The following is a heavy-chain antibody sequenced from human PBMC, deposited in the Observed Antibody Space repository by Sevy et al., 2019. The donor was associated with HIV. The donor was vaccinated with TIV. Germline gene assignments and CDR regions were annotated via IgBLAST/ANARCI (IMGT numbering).Heavy chain of an antibody. CDR1: GFTFSSYE. CDR2: ISNSGSNI. Sequence: GGSLRLSCTASGFTFSSYEMNWVRRAPGKGLEWVSYISNSGSNIYYSDSVKGRFTISRDNAKNSLYLQMNSLRAEDTAVYYCARDLPPSATTVAHFDYWGRGTLVTVSS. CDR3: ARDLPPSATTVAHFDY. D-gene: IGHD4-17*01. V-gene: IGHV3-48*03. J-gene: IGHJ4*02.